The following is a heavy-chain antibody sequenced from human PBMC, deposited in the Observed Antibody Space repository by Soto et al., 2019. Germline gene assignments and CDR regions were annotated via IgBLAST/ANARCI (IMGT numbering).Heavy chain of an antibody. CDR2: ISGSGTNT. CDR3: NTGIDY. D-gene: IGHD3-10*01. V-gene: IGHV3-23*01. CDR1: GFTFTSYA. J-gene: IGHJ4*02. Sequence: EVQLLESGGGLALPGGSLRLSCAASGFTFTSYAMTWVGQAPGKGLEWVSTISGSGTNTYYADAVEGRFTISRDNSKNTLYLQMNSLRAEDTAIYFCNTGIDYWGQGTLVSVSS.